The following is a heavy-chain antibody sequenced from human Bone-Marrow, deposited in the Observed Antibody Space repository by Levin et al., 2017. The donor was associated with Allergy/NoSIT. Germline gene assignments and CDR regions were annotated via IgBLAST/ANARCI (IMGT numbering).Heavy chain of an antibody. CDR1: GFSLTTSGVG. V-gene: IGHV2-5*05. Sequence: VSGPTLVKPTQTLTLTCTFSGFSLTTSGVGVGWIRQPPEKALEWLALLFCLVVNPYVPSLRTSLTIPKAPSKNQLVLTMTNMDPVDTATYYCGHLNFEILTGPFDSWGQGTLVTVSS. CDR3: GHLNFEILTGPFDS. J-gene: IGHJ4*02. CDR2: LFCLVVN. D-gene: IGHD3-9*01.